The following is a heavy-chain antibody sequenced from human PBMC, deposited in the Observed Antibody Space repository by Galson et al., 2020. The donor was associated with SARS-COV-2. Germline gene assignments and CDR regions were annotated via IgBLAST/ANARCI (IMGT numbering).Heavy chain of an antibody. Sequence: ASVKVSCKASGYPFTNYGISWVRQAPGRGLEWMGWVSAYRGDPDYAQKFQGRVSMTTDTSTRTAYLELRNLKSDDTAVYYCARDRPNIRMMVVVNYLAYWGQGTLVTVSS. CDR1: GYPFTNYG. CDR3: ARDRPNIRMMVVVNYLAY. V-gene: IGHV1-18*04. J-gene: IGHJ4*02. D-gene: IGHD3-22*01. CDR2: VSAYRGDP.